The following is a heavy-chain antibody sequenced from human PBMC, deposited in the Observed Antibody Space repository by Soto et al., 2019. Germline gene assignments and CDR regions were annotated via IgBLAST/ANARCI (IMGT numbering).Heavy chain of an antibody. CDR3: AKSVLYDYVWGSYRYTPGPVDY. CDR2: ISGSGGST. V-gene: IGHV3-23*01. J-gene: IGHJ4*02. CDR1: GFTFSSYA. D-gene: IGHD3-16*02. Sequence: GGSLRLSCAASGFTFSSYAMSWVRQAPGKGLEWVSAISGSGGSTYYADSVKGRFTISRDNSKNTLYLQMNSLRAEDTAVYYCAKSVLYDYVWGSYRYTPGPVDYWGQGTLVTVSS.